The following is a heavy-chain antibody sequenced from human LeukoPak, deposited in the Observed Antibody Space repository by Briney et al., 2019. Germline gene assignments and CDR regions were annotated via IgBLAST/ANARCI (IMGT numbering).Heavy chain of an antibody. V-gene: IGHV3-30*03. CDR1: GFTFSSYG. CDR2: ISYDGSNK. D-gene: IGHD3-16*01. J-gene: IGHJ4*02. CDR3: ARSIYNYVWGSYDY. Sequence: GGSLRLSCAASGFTFSSYGMHWVRQAPGKGLEWVAVISYDGSNKYYADSVKGRFTISRDNSKNTLYLQMNSLRAEDTAVYYCARSIYNYVWGSYDYWGQGTLVTVSS.